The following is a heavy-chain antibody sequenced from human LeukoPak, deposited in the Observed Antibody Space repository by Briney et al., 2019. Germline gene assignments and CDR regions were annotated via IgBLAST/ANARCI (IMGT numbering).Heavy chain of an antibody. CDR3: ATLQSSGYDYSDY. J-gene: IGHJ4*02. CDR1: GGSISSSSYY. V-gene: IGHV4-61*05. D-gene: IGHD3-22*01. CDR2: IYYSGST. Sequence: NPSETLSLTCTVSGGSISSSSYYWGWIRQPPGKGLEWIGYIYYSGSTDYNPSLKSRVTMSVDTSKNQFSLKLSSVTAADTAVYYCATLQSSGYDYSDYWGQGILVTVSS.